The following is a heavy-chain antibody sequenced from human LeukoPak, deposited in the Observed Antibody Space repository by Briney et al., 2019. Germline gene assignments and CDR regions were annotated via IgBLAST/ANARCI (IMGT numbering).Heavy chain of an antibody. CDR1: GGSISSSSYY. D-gene: IGHD6-13*01. J-gene: IGHJ4*02. V-gene: IGHV4-39*01. Sequence: SETLSLTCTVSGGSISSSSYYWGWIRQPPGKGLEWIGSIYYSGSTYYNPSLKSRVTISVDTSKNQFSLKLSSVTAADTAVYYCARGITGITATGSEWGQGTLVTVSS. CDR3: ARGITGITATGSE. CDR2: IYYSGST.